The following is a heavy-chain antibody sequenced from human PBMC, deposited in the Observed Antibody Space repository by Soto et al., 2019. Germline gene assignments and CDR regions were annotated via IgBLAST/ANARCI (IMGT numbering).Heavy chain of an antibody. J-gene: IGHJ6*02. CDR2: IYYSGIT. CDR1: GGSISSGGYY. V-gene: IGHV4-31*11. Sequence: PSETLSLTCAVSGGSISSGGYYWSWIRQYPGKGLEWIGYIYYSGITYYNSSLKSRVSISVDTSKNQFSLKLTSVTAADTAVYYCARFWDILTGPPPCGMDVWGQGTTVTVS. D-gene: IGHD3-9*01. CDR3: ARFWDILTGPPPCGMDV.